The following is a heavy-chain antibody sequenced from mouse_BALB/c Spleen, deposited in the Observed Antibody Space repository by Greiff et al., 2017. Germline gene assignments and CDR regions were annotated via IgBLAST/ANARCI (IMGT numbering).Heavy chain of an antibody. CDR3: TRGGIYYDYPFAY. V-gene: IGHV6-6*02. CDR1: GFTFSNYW. CDR2: IRLKSNNYAT. D-gene: IGHD2-4*01. J-gene: IGHJ3*01. Sequence: EVQRVESGGGLVQPGGSMKLSCVASGFTFSNYWMNWVRQSPEKGLEWVAEIRLKSNNYATHYAESVKGRFTISRDDSKSSVYLQMNNLRAEDTGIYYCTRGGIYYDYPFAYWGQGTLVTVSA.